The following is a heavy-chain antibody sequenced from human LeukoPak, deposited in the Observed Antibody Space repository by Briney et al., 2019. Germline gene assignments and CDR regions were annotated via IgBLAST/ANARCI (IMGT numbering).Heavy chain of an antibody. D-gene: IGHD3-22*01. CDR3: ARCLNYYDSSGYCPRGAFDI. Sequence: SVKVSCKASGGTFSSYAISWVRQAPGQGLEWMGGIIPIFGTANYAQKFQGRVTITTDESTSTAYMELSSLRSEDTAVYYCARCLNYYDSSGYCPRGAFDIWGQGTMVTVSS. V-gene: IGHV1-69*05. CDR2: IIPIFGTA. J-gene: IGHJ3*02. CDR1: GGTFSSYA.